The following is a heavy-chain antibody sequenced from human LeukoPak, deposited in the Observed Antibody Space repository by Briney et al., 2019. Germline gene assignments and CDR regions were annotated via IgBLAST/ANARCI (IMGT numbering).Heavy chain of an antibody. J-gene: IGHJ6*02. D-gene: IGHD3-10*01. V-gene: IGHV1-2*02. CDR2: INPNSGGT. CDR3: VRDRYYGSGSYYQMDV. CDR1: GYTFIGYY. Sequence: GASVKVSCKASGYTFIGYYMRWVRQAPGQGLEWMGWINPNSGGTDYEQKFQGRVTMTRDTSISTAYMELSRLRSDDTAVYYCVRDRYYGSGSYYQMDVWGQGTTVTVSS.